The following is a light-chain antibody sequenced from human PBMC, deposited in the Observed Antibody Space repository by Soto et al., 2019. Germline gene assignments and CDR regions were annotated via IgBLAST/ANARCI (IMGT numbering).Light chain of an antibody. CDR3: QLFSRNSQHT. Sequence: IQLTQSPSSLSASVGDRVTITCRASQDISSYLVWYQQKPGKAPNLLIYDASTLQSGVPLRFSGGWSGTDFTLTISSLQPEDFATYYCQLFSRNSQHTFGQGTKVEIK. CDR1: QDISSY. CDR2: DAS. V-gene: IGKV1-9*01. J-gene: IGKJ2*01.